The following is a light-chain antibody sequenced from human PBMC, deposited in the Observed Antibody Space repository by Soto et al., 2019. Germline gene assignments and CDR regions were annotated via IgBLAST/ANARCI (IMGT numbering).Light chain of an antibody. CDR1: QSVSSSY. CDR2: GAS. Sequence: ESVLTQSPGTLSLSPGERVTLSCRASQSVSSSYLAWYQQKPGQAPRLLIYGASTRATGIPDRFSGSRSATDFTLTISRLEPEDFATYYWQRYGGSPLYSFGQGTRLEIK. CDR3: QRYGGSPLYS. V-gene: IGKV3-20*01. J-gene: IGKJ2*03.